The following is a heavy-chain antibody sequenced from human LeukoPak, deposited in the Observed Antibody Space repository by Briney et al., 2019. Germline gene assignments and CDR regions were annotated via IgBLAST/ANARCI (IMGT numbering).Heavy chain of an antibody. J-gene: IGHJ6*02. CDR3: GITEETIAAAGMASDV. V-gene: IGHV4-30-2*01. CDR2: IYHSGST. D-gene: IGHD6-13*01. CDR1: GGSISSGGYY. Sequence: SETLSLTCTVSGGSISSGGYYWGWIRQPPGKGLEWIGYIYHSGSTYYNPSLKSRVTISVDRSKNQFSLKLSSVTAADTAVYYCGITEETIAAAGMASDVWGQGTPVTVSS.